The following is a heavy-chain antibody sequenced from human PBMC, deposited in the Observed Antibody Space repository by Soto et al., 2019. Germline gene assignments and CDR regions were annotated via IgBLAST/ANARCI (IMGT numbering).Heavy chain of an antibody. D-gene: IGHD6-19*01. CDR3: ARRQGWYPYHFDY. Sequence: ASVKVSCKASGYTLTSYDINWVRQATGQGLEWMGWMNPNSGNTGYAQKFQGRVTMTRNTSISTAYMELSSLRSEDTAVYYCARRQGWYPYHFDYWGQGTLVTVSS. CDR2: MNPNSGNT. J-gene: IGHJ4*02. V-gene: IGHV1-8*01. CDR1: GYTLTSYD.